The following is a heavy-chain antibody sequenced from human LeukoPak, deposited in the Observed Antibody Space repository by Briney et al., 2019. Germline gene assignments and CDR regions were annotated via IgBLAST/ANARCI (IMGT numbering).Heavy chain of an antibody. D-gene: IGHD6-19*01. CDR3: ARDHRIAVAGPPTEGY. CDR2: ISAYNGNT. V-gene: IGHV1-18*01. CDR1: GYTFTSYG. Sequence: ASVKVSCKASGYTFTSYGISWVRQAPGQGLEWMGWISAYNGNTNYAQKLQGRVTMTTDTSTSTAYMELRSLRSDDTAVYYCARDHRIAVAGPPTEGYWGQGTLVTVSS. J-gene: IGHJ4*02.